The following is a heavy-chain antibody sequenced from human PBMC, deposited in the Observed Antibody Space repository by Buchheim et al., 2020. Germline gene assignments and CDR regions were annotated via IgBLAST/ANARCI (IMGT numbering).Heavy chain of an antibody. CDR2: IYTSGST. J-gene: IGHJ5*02. V-gene: IGHV4-61*02. CDR3: ARTGYQLLATDNWFDP. CDR1: GGSISSGSYY. Sequence: QVQLQESGPGLVKPSQTLSLTCTVSGGSISSGSYYWSWIRQPAGKGLEWIGRIYTSGSTNYNPSLKSRVTLSVDTSKNQFSLKLSSVTAADTAVYYCARTGYQLLATDNWFDPWGQGTL. D-gene: IGHD2-2*01.